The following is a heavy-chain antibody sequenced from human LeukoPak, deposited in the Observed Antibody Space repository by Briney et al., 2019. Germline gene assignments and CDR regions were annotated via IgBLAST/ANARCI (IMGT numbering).Heavy chain of an antibody. J-gene: IGHJ5*02. Sequence: SETLSLTCTVSGGSISSSSDYWGWIRQPPGEGLERHGGIYESGSTYYSPSLKSRVTISVDMSKNQYSLELSSVTAADTAVYYCATQDADRSFQPTDWFDPWGQGTLVTVSS. D-gene: IGHD2/OR15-2a*01. CDR2: IYESGST. CDR3: ATQDADRSFQPTDWFDP. CDR1: GGSISSSSDY. V-gene: IGHV4-39*01.